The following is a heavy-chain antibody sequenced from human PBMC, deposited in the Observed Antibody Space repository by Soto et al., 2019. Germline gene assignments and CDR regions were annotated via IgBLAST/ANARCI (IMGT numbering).Heavy chain of an antibody. CDR2: IYHSGST. CDR1: GGSISSGGYS. D-gene: IGHD2-15*01. V-gene: IGHV4-30-2*01. J-gene: IGHJ5*02. Sequence: SETLSLTCAVSGGSISSGGYSWSWIRQPPGKGLEWIGYIYHSGSTYYNPSLKSRVTISVDRSKNQFSLKLSSVTAADTAVYYCARGPPVDGYNWFDPWGQGTLVTVSS. CDR3: ARGPPVDGYNWFDP.